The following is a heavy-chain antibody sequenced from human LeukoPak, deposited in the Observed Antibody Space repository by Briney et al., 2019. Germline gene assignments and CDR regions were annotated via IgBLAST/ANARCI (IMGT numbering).Heavy chain of an antibody. V-gene: IGHV4-61*02. CDR2: IYTSGST. Sequence: PSQTLSLTCTVSGGSISSGSYYWSWIRQPAGKGLEWIGRIYTSGSTNYNPSLKSRVTMSVDTSKNQFSLKLSSVTAADTAVYFCARVEAAAWWFGPWGQGTLVIVSS. CDR1: GGSISSGSYY. D-gene: IGHD6-13*01. CDR3: ARVEAAAWWFGP. J-gene: IGHJ5*02.